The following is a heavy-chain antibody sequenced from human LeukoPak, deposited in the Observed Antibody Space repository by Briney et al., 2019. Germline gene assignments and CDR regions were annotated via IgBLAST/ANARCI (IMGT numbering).Heavy chain of an antibody. Sequence: PGGSLRLSCSASGFTFNNAWMSWVRQAPRKGLEWVGRIKSKTDGGTTDYAAPVKGRFTISRDDSKNTLYLQMNSLKTEDTAVYYCTTDWSRPPTRLHMIVPPESVMDVWGQGTTVTVSS. CDR3: TTDWSRPPTRLHMIVPPESVMDV. J-gene: IGHJ6*02. CDR1: GFTFNNAW. D-gene: IGHD3-22*01. V-gene: IGHV3-15*01. CDR2: IKSKTDGGTT.